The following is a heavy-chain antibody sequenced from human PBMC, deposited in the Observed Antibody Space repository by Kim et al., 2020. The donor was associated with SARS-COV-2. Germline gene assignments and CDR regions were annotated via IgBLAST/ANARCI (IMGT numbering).Heavy chain of an antibody. Sequence: KGRFTISEDNYKNTLYLQMNSLRAEDTAVYYCAKESYYYDSSGYTQFDPWGQGTLVTVSS. J-gene: IGHJ5*02. D-gene: IGHD3-22*01. CDR3: AKESYYYDSSGYTQFDP. V-gene: IGHV3-23*01.